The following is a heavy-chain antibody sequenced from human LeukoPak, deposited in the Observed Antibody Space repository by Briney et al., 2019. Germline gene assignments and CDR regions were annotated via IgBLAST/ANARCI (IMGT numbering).Heavy chain of an antibody. Sequence: AGGSLRLSCAASGFTFDDYGMSWVRQAPGKGLEWVSGINWNGGSTDYADSVKGRFTISRDNAKNSLYLQMNSLRAEDTALYYCARDKGSGWSWASNDNWFDPWGQGTLVTVSS. CDR3: ARDKGSGWSWASNDNWFDP. J-gene: IGHJ5*02. D-gene: IGHD6-19*01. CDR2: INWNGGST. V-gene: IGHV3-20*04. CDR1: GFTFDDYG.